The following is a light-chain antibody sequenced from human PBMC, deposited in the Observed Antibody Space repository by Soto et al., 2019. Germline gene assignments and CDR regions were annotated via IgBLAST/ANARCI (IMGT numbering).Light chain of an antibody. CDR3: QQYNSYWT. Sequence: DIQMTQSPSTLSASVGGRVTITCRASQSISSWLAWYQQKPGKAPKLLIYDASSLESGVPSRFSGSGSGTESTLTISSLQPDDFATYYCQQYNSYWTFGQGTKVDIK. CDR2: DAS. J-gene: IGKJ1*01. V-gene: IGKV1-5*01. CDR1: QSISSW.